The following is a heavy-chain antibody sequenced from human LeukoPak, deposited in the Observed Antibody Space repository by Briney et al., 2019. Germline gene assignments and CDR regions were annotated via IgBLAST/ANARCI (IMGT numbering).Heavy chain of an antibody. D-gene: IGHD4/OR15-4a*01. J-gene: IGHJ6*02. CDR2: TFYRSKFYN. CDR1: GDSVSRNSAA. Sequence: SQTLALTCASSGDSVSRNSAAWNWIRQSPSRGLEWLGRTFYRSKFYNEYAVSVISRITISADTSKNQFSLQLNSVTPEDTGVYYCAAGRLTYYAMDVWGQGTTVTVSS. CDR3: AAGRLTYYAMDV. V-gene: IGHV6-1*01.